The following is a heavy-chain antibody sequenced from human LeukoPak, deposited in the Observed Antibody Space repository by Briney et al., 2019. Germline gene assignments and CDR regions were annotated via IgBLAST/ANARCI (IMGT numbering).Heavy chain of an antibody. CDR3: ARVGGGYSYGPPDH. Sequence: GGSLRLSCAASGFTFSSYAMHWVRQAPGKGLEWVAVISYDGSNKYYADSVKGRFTISRDNSKNTLYLQMNSLRAEDTALYYCARVGGGYSYGPPDHWGQGTLVTVSS. D-gene: IGHD5-18*01. CDR1: GFTFSSYA. CDR2: ISYDGSNK. J-gene: IGHJ4*02. V-gene: IGHV3-30*04.